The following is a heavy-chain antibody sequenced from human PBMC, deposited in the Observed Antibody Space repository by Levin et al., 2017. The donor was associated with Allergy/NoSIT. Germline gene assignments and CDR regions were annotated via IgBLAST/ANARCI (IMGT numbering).Heavy chain of an antibody. J-gene: IGHJ6*02. Sequence: SETLSLTCAVYGGSFSGYYWSWIRQPPGKGLEWIGEINHSGSTNYNPSLKSRVTISVDTSKNQFSLKLNSVTAADTAVYYCARGWDIVVVPAAKNYYYGMDVWGQGTTVTVSS. V-gene: IGHV4-34*01. CDR3: ARGWDIVVVPAAKNYYYGMDV. D-gene: IGHD2-2*01. CDR2: INHSGST. CDR1: GGSFSGYY.